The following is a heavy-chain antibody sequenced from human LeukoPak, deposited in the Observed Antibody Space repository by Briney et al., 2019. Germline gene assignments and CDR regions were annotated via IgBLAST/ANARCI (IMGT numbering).Heavy chain of an antibody. CDR2: VYYSGST. J-gene: IGHJ4*02. CDR1: ADSVSSGSYY. CDR3: AKEGLERWELSGYY. Sequence: PSETLSLTCTVSADSVSSGSYYWSWIRQPPGKGLEWIGYVYYSGSTNYNPSLKSRVAISLDTSKNQFSLKVGSVTAADTAVYYCAKEGLERWELSGYYWGQGTLVTVSS. D-gene: IGHD1-26*01. V-gene: IGHV4-61*01.